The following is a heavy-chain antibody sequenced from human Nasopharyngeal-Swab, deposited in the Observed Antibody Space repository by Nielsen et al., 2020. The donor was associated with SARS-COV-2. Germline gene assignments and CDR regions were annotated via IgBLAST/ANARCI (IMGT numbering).Heavy chain of an antibody. V-gene: IGHV3-53*01. J-gene: IGHJ4*02. D-gene: IGHD1-14*01. CDR2: IYSGGTT. CDR1: GLIVSSNY. Sequence: GESLKISCAASGLIVSSNYMSWVRQAPGKGPEWVSIIYSGGTTYYADSVRGRFTISRDNSKNTLSLQMSSLRAEDTAVYYCARVANHSMDSWGQGTLVTVSS. CDR3: ARVANHSMDS.